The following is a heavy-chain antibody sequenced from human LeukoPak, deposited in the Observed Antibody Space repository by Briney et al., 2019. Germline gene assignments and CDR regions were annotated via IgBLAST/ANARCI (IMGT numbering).Heavy chain of an antibody. V-gene: IGHV1-2*02. D-gene: IGHD3-3*01. CDR3: ARDGDITIFGVVIRHYYYMDV. J-gene: IGHJ6*03. CDR1: GYTFTGYY. Sequence: ASVKVSCKASGYTFTGYYMHWVRQAPGQGLEWMGWINPNSGGTNYAQKFQGRVTMTRDTSISTAYMELSRLRSDDTAVYYCARDGDITIFGVVIRHYYYMDVWGKGTTVTVSS. CDR2: INPNSGGT.